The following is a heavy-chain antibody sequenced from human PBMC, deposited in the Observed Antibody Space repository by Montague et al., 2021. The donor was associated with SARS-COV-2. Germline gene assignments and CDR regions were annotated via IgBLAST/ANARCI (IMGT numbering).Heavy chain of an antibody. Sequence: SETLSLTCTVSGGSISSSSYYWGWIRQPPGKGLEWIGSIYYSGSTYYNPSLKSRVTISVDTSKNQFSLKLSSVTAADTAVYYCARGYSGYEEPTGFDPWGQGTLATVSS. V-gene: IGHV4-39*01. CDR2: IYYSGST. CDR1: GGSISSSSYY. J-gene: IGHJ5*02. CDR3: ARGYSGYEEPTGFDP. D-gene: IGHD5-12*01.